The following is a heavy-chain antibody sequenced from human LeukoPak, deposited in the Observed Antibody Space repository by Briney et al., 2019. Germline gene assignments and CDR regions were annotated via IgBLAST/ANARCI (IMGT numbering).Heavy chain of an antibody. CDR2: ISSDGSNK. D-gene: IGHD2-2*02. J-gene: IGHJ4*02. Sequence: PGGSLRLSCAASGFTFSSFAIHWVRQAPGKGLEWMAVISSDGSNKFYADSVRGRFTISRDNSKNTLNLQMNSLSPGDTAVYYFARDRLVGVPIAISYDLDSWGQGTLVSVSS. CDR1: GFTFSSFA. CDR3: ARDRLVGVPIAISYDLDS. V-gene: IGHV3-30*01.